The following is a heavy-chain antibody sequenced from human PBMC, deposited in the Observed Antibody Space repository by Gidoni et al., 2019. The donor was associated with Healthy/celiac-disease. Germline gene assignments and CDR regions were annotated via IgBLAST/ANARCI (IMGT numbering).Heavy chain of an antibody. CDR2: IIPILGTA. D-gene: IGHD4-4*01. CDR1: GRTFSSYA. V-gene: IGHV1-69*06. Sequence: QVQPVQSGAEVKKPGSSVTVSCKASGRTFSSYAISWVRQAPGQGLEWMGGIIPILGTANYAQKFQGRVTMTADKSTSTAYMELSSLRSEDTAVYYCARDGDYSNQFDYWGQGTLVTVSS. J-gene: IGHJ4*02. CDR3: ARDGDYSNQFDY.